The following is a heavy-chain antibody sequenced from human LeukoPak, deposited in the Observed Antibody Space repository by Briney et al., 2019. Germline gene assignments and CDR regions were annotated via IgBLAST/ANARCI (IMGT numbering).Heavy chain of an antibody. CDR3: ARLSTGWYLQR. CDR2: IYSGGIT. Sequence: PSETLSLTCTVSGGSTSSFYWSWIRQPAGKGLEWIGRIYSGGITNYNPSLKSRVTMSEDTSKNQFSLRLNSVTAADTAVYYCARLSTGWYLQRWGQGTLVSVSS. J-gene: IGHJ1*01. CDR1: GGSTSSFY. D-gene: IGHD6-19*01. V-gene: IGHV4-4*07.